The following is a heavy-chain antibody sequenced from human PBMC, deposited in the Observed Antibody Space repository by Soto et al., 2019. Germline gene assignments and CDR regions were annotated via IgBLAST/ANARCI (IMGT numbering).Heavy chain of an antibody. Sequence: SETLSLTCVVYGGSLSGYYWNWIRQPPGKGLEWIGEIHPSGTVTYNPSLMSRVTLSADTSKNQFSLNLSSVTAADAGVYYCARGQDAAKVAYWGQGTLVTVSS. CDR2: IHPSGTV. J-gene: IGHJ4*02. CDR1: GGSLSGYY. D-gene: IGHD6-13*01. V-gene: IGHV4-34*01. CDR3: ARGQDAAKVAY.